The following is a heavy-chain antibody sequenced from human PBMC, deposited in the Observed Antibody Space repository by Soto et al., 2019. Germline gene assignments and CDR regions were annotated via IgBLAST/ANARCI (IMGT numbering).Heavy chain of an antibody. V-gene: IGHV4-4*07. Sequence: SETLSLTCTVSGGSISSYYWSWIRQPAGKGLEWIGRFYTSGSTNYNPSLKSRVSMSVDTSKNQFSLKLTSVTAADTAVYYCARGYSSLSPGGDVWGRGTTVTVSS. CDR3: ARGYSSLSPGGDV. CDR2: FYTSGST. CDR1: GGSISSYY. J-gene: IGHJ6*02. D-gene: IGHD6-13*01.